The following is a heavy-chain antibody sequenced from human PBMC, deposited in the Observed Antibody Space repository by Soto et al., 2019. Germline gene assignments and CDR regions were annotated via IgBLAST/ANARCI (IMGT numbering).Heavy chain of an antibody. V-gene: IGHV4-59*08. CDR1: GASISSYY. CDR2: IYSNDHT. CDR3: AIHTHWNGGTDY. D-gene: IGHD3-3*01. Sequence: QVQVQESGPGLVNTSETLTLTCTVSGASISSYYCSWIRQPPGKGLEWIGFIYSNDHTNNHPSLKSRATILLGMSRNVSALKLTSVTAADTGVYYCAIHTHWNGGTDYWGQATLVTVSS. J-gene: IGHJ4*02.